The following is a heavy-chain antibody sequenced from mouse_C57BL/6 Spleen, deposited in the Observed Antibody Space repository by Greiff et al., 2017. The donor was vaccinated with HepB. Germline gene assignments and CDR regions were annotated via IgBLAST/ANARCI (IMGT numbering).Heavy chain of an antibody. CDR1: GYTFTSYW. D-gene: IGHD2-1*01. J-gene: IGHJ2*01. V-gene: IGHV1-52*01. CDR2: IDPSDSET. Sequence: QVQLQQPGAELVRPGSSVKLSCKASGYTFTSYWMHWVKQRPIQGLEWIGNIDPSDSETHYNQKFKDKATLTVDKSSSTAYMQLSSLTSEDSAVYYCARLVYGNLFDYWGQGTTLTVSS. CDR3: ARLVYGNLFDY.